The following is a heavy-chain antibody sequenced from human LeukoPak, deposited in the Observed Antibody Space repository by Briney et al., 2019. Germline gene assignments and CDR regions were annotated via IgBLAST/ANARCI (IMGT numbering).Heavy chain of an antibody. CDR3: AKDNMVGYNFDY. V-gene: IGHV3-9*01. Sequence: GGSLRLSCAASGFTFSSYGMSWVRQAPGKGLEWVSGISWNSGSIGYADSVKGRFTISRDNAKNSLYLQMNSLRAEDTALYYCAKDNMVGYNFDYWGQGTLVTVSS. CDR2: ISWNSGSI. D-gene: IGHD2-8*02. J-gene: IGHJ4*02. CDR1: GFTFSSYG.